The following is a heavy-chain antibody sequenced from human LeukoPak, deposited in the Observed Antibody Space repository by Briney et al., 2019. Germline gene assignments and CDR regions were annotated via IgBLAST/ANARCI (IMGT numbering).Heavy chain of an antibody. CDR3: ARGRRRDGYNYQYLYYFDY. V-gene: IGHV4-59*01. CDR1: GGSISSDY. J-gene: IGHJ4*02. D-gene: IGHD5-24*01. CDR2: IYYSGST. Sequence: SETLSLTCTVSGGSISSDYWSWIRQPPGKGLEWIGYIYYSGSTNYNPSLKSRVTISVDTSKNQFSLKLSSVTAADTAVYYCARGRRRDGYNYQYLYYFDYWGQGTLVTVSS.